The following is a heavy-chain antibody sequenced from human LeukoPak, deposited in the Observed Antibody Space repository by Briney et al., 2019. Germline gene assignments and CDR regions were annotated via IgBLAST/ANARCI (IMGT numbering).Heavy chain of an antibody. CDR3: ARGTTTVLTPEYFQY. CDR1: GFTFSTYG. CDR2: LSGSGATT. Sequence: GGSLRLSCAVSGFTFSTYGMSWVRQAPGKGLEWVSALSGSGATTYYADSVKGRFTISRDNSKNTLFLQMNSLRAEDSAVYYCARGTTTVLTPEYFQYWGQGILDTVSS. V-gene: IGHV3-23*01. D-gene: IGHD4-23*01. J-gene: IGHJ1*01.